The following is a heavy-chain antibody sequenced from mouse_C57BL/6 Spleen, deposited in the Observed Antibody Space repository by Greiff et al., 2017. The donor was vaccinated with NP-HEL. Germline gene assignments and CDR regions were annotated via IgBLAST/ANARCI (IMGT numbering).Heavy chain of an antibody. D-gene: IGHD4-1*01. CDR2: IYPRSGNT. CDR1: GYTFTSYG. J-gene: IGHJ2*01. Sequence: QVHVKQSGAELARPGASVKLSCKASGYTFTSYGISWVKQRTGQGLEWIGEIYPRSGNTYYNEKFKGKATLTADKSSSTAYMELRSLTSEDSAVYFCARSGMRNFDYWGQGTTLTVSS. V-gene: IGHV1-81*01. CDR3: ARSGMRNFDY.